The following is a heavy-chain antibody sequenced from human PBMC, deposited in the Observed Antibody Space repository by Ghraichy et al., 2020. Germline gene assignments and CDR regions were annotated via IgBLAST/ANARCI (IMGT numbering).Heavy chain of an antibody. V-gene: IGHV3-30-3*01. CDR3: ARDAWDIVVVPAVWWGFRLGVPAPNATSILDY. Sequence: LSLTCAASGFTFSSYAMHWVRQAPGKGLEWVAVISYDGSNKYYADSVKGRFTISRDNSKNTLYLQMNSLRAEDTAVYYCARDAWDIVVVPAVWWGFRLGVPAPNATSILDYWGQGTLVTVSS. J-gene: IGHJ4*02. CDR1: GFTFSSYA. D-gene: IGHD2-2*01. CDR2: ISYDGSNK.